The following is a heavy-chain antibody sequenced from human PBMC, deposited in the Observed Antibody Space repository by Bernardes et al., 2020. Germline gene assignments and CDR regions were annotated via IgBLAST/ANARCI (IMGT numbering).Heavy chain of an antibody. D-gene: IGHD6-6*01. CDR2: IKQDGSEK. J-gene: IGHJ6*02. Sequence: GGSLRLSCAASGFTFSSYWMNWVRQAPGKGLEWVANIKQDGSEKYYVDSVKGRFTISRDNAKNSLYLQMNSLRAEDTAVYYCARVFVHSSSPFYYGMDVGGQATKATAPS. CDR3: ARVFVHSSSPFYYGMDV. CDR1: GFTFSSYW. V-gene: IGHV3-7*01.